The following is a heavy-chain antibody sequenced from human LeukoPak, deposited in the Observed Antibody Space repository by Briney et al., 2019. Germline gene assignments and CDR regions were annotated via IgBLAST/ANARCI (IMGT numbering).Heavy chain of an antibody. D-gene: IGHD3-10*01. CDR2: IYYTGST. CDR1: GGSIRSSSYY. V-gene: IGHV4-39*07. J-gene: IGHJ6*03. Sequence: SETLSLTCTVSGGSIRSSSYYWGWIRQPPGKGLEWIGCIYYTGSTYYNPSLKSRVTISVDTSKNQFSLKLSSVTAADTAVYYCARAVGSGSFQTYYYYMDVWGKGTTVTISS. CDR3: ARAVGSGSFQTYYYYMDV.